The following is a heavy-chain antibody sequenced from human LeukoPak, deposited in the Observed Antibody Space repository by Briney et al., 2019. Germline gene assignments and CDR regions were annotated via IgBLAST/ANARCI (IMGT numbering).Heavy chain of an antibody. J-gene: IGHJ4*02. D-gene: IGHD3-16*01. CDR2: IRQDGDEK. CDR1: GFTFSSYW. CDR3: ASRLAAIFDY. V-gene: IGHV3-7*02. Sequence: PGGSLRLSCAASGFTFSSYWMSWVRQAPGKGLEWVANIRQDGDEKYFVDSVKGRFTISRDNSKNTVYLQLNSLRPEDTAVYFCASRLAAIFDYWGQGTRVTVSS.